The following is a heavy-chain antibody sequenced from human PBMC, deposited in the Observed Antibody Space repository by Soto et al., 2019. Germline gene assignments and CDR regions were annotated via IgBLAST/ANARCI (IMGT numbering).Heavy chain of an antibody. D-gene: IGHD6-13*01. CDR1: GFTFDDYA. Sequence: EVQLVESGGGLVQPGRSLRLSCAASGFTFDDYAMHWVRQAPGKGLEWVSGISWNSGSIGCADSVKGRFTISRDNAKNSLYLQMNSLRAEDTALYYCAKDSFLAAAGYFDLWGRGTLVTVSS. CDR3: AKDSFLAAAGYFDL. J-gene: IGHJ2*01. V-gene: IGHV3-9*01. CDR2: ISWNSGSI.